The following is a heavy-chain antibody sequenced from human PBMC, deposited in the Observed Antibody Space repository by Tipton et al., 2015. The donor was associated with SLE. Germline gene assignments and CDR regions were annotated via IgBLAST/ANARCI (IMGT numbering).Heavy chain of an antibody. V-gene: IGHV4-4*07. CDR1: GGSISFAY. CDR2: SYSSGDR. CDR3: ARVRTLYRSDYFPYYFDY. D-gene: IGHD2/OR15-2a*01. Sequence: TLSLTCTVSGGSISFAYWCWIRQSAGRGLEWIGRSYSSGDRDYNPPLRSRVTMSIDASQNRVSLRLKSVTAADTAVYYCARVRTLYRSDYFPYYFDYWGQGILVTVSS. J-gene: IGHJ4*02.